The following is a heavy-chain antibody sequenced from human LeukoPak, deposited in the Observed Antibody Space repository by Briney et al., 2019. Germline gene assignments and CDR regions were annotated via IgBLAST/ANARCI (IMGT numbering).Heavy chain of an antibody. CDR3: AKDHVSSTYYYGSGSYRELDY. Sequence: GGSLRLSCAASGFTFSSYAMSWVHQAPGKGLEWVSAISGSGGSTYYADSVKGRFTISRDNSKNTLYLQMNSLRAEDTAVYYCAKDHVSSTYYYGSGSYRELDYWGQGTLVTVSS. J-gene: IGHJ4*02. CDR1: GFTFSSYA. D-gene: IGHD3-10*01. CDR2: ISGSGGST. V-gene: IGHV3-23*01.